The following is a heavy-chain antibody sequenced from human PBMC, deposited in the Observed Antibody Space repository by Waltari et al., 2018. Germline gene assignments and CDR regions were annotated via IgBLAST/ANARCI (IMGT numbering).Heavy chain of an antibody. Sequence: QVQLVESGGGVVQPGRSLRLSCAASGFTFSSYAMHWVRQAPGKGLELVAVISYDGSNKYYADSVKGRFTISRDNSKNTLYLQMNSLRAEDTAVYYCARGYYDSSGPSGYWGQGTLVTVSS. V-gene: IGHV3-30-3*01. CDR1: GFTFSSYA. D-gene: IGHD3-22*01. CDR3: ARGYYDSSGPSGY. J-gene: IGHJ4*02. CDR2: ISYDGSNK.